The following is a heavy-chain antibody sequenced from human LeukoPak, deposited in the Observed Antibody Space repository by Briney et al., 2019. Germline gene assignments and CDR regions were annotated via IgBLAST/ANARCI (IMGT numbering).Heavy chain of an antibody. D-gene: IGHD1-7*01. CDR3: ARLDANFADF. CDR1: GDSVSSNSAA. V-gene: IGHV6-1*01. J-gene: IGHJ4*02. CDR2: TYYRSRWYN. Sequence: SQTLSLTCAISGDSVSSNSAAWNWIRQSPSRGLEWLGRTYYRSRWYNDYALSVKSRISISPDTSRNQFSLQLDSVTPEDTAVYYCARLDANFADFWGQGTPVTVSS.